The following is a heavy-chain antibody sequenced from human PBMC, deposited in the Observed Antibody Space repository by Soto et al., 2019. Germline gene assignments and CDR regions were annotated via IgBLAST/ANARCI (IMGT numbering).Heavy chain of an antibody. J-gene: IGHJ5*02. CDR2: IYYSGST. V-gene: IGHV4-59*08. D-gene: IGHD6-13*01. CDR1: GGSISSYY. CDR3: ARHYSSSWDSKFDP. Sequence: SETLSLTCTVSGGSISSYYWSWIRQPPGKGLEWIGYIYYSGSTNYNPSLKSRVTISVDTSKNQFSLKLSSVTAADTAVYYCARHYSSSWDSKFDPWGQGTLVTVSS.